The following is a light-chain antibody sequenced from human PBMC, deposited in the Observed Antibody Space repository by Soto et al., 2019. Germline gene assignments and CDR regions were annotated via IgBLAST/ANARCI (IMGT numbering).Light chain of an antibody. CDR3: CSYGGGYTPLV. J-gene: IGLJ2*01. CDR2: DVS. Sequence: QSALTQPPSASGSPGQSVAISCTGSRSDVGVYNYVSWYQQHPGKAPKLMIYDVSKRPSGVPGRFSGSKSGNTASLTISGLQAEDEADYYCCSYGGGYTPLVFGGGTKVTVL. V-gene: IGLV2-11*01. CDR1: RSDVGVYNY.